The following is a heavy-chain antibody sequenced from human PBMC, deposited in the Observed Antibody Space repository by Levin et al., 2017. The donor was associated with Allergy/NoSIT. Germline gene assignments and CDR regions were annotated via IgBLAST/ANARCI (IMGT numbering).Heavy chain of an antibody. CDR2: ISYDGSNK. Sequence: GESLKISCAASGFTFSSYAMHWVRQAPGKGLEWVAVISYDGSNKYYADSVKGRFTISRDNSKNTLYLQMNSLRAEDTAVYYCARDALGSSGLEETRSMDVWGQGTTVTVSS. CDR3: ARDALGSSGLEETRSMDV. D-gene: IGHD6-19*01. J-gene: IGHJ6*02. V-gene: IGHV3-30*04. CDR1: GFTFSSYA.